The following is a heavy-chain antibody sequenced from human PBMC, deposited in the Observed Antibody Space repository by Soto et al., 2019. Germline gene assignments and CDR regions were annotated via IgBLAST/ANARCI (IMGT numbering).Heavy chain of an antibody. J-gene: IGHJ3*02. CDR3: ARDSYDILTGYADAFDI. CDR2: IYYSGST. Sequence: SETLRLTCTVSGGSISSCYWSWLRQPPGKGLEWIGYIYYSGSTNYNPSLKSRVTISVDTSKNQFSLKLSSVTAADTAVYYCARDSYDILTGYADAFDIWGQGTMVTVSS. CDR1: GGSISSCY. D-gene: IGHD3-9*01. V-gene: IGHV4-59*12.